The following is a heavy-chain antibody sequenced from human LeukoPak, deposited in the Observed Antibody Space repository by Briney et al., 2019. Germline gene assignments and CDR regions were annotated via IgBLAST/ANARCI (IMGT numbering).Heavy chain of an antibody. V-gene: IGHV3-48*03. J-gene: IGHJ4*02. CDR2: ISSSGSTI. Sequence: PGGSLRLSCAASGFTFSSYEMNWVRQAPGKGLEWVSYISSSGSTIYYADSVKGRFTISRDNAKNSLYLQMNSLRAEDTAVYYCARDRRGAPRDYWGQGTLVTVSS. CDR3: ARDRRGAPRDY. CDR1: GFTFSSYE. D-gene: IGHD4/OR15-4a*01.